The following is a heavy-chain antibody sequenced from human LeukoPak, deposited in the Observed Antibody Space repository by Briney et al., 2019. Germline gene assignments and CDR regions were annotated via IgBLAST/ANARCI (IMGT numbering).Heavy chain of an antibody. Sequence: GGSLRLSCAASGFTFSTYLMSWVRQAPGKGLEWVANIKQDGSEKYYVDSVKGRFTISRDNAKNSLFLQMNSLRAEDTAVYYCARVRCSSNSCFPDYWGQGTLVTVSS. CDR3: ARVRCSSNSCFPDY. CDR1: GFTFSTYL. J-gene: IGHJ4*02. CDR2: IKQDGSEK. D-gene: IGHD2-2*01. V-gene: IGHV3-7*01.